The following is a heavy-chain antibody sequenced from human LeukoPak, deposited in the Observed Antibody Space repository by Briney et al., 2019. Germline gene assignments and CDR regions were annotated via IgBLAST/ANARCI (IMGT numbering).Heavy chain of an antibody. CDR2: ISGSGGST. V-gene: IGHV3-23*01. CDR1: GFTFSSYA. CDR3: ARDLGIVGATNFDY. J-gene: IGHJ4*02. Sequence: GGSLRLSCAASGFTFSSYAMSWVRQAPGKGLEWVSAISGSGGSTYYADSVKGRFTISRDNAKNSLYLQMNSLRAEDTAVYYCARDLGIVGATNFDYWGQGTLVTVSS. D-gene: IGHD1-26*01.